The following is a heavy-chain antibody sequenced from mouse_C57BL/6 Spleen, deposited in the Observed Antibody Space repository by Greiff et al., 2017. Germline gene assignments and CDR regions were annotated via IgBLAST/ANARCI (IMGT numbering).Heavy chain of an antibody. D-gene: IGHD3-2*02. J-gene: IGHJ2*01. CDR3: ARSDSSGLYYFDD. CDR2: INPYNGGT. CDR1: GYTFTDYY. V-gene: IGHV1-19*01. Sequence: EVQLQQSGPVLVKPGASVKMSCKASGYTFTDYYMNWVKQSHGKSLEWIGVINPYNGGTSYNQKFKGKATLTVDKSSSTAYMELNSLTSEDSAVYYCARSDSSGLYYFDDWGQGTTLTVSS.